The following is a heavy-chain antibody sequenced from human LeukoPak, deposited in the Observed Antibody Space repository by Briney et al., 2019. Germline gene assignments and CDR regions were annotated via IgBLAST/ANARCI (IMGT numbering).Heavy chain of an antibody. CDR1: GDITHY. J-gene: IGHJ4*02. D-gene: IGHD1-26*01. CDR2: IYYSGSV. CDR3: AKHNGGGIVSYVAPGPPDYFDH. V-gene: IGHV4-39*01. Sequence: PSETLSLTCTVSGDITHYWGWVRQPPGKGLEYIGSIYYSGSVYYNPSLRSRVTISLGTATKQLSLKLTSVTAADTAVYYCAKHNGGGIVSYVAPGPPDYFDHWGQGALVTVSS.